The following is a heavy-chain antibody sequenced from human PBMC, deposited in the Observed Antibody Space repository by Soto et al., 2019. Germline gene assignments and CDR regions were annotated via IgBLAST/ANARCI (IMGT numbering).Heavy chain of an antibody. CDR3: TRHAIIPKLLYGMDV. J-gene: IGHJ6*02. CDR2: IFYRGTT. CDR1: GGSVSGYY. D-gene: IGHD2-15*01. V-gene: IGHV4-59*02. Sequence: PSETLSLTCTVSGGSVSGYYWRWIRQPPGKGLEWLGYIFYRGTTLYNPSVQSRVTISVDTSKNQFSLKLSSVTAADTAVYYCTRHAIIPKLLYGMDVWGQGITVTVSS.